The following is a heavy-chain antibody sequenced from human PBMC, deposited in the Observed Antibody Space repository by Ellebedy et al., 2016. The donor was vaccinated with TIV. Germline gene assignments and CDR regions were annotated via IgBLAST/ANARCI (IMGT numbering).Heavy chain of an antibody. CDR1: GYTFTSNY. Sequence: ASVKVSCKASGYTFTSNYIHWVRQAPGQGLEGMGVLGSSRGSATYAQKSQGGVSMTRDTSTSTLYMEVRGLTSEDTAVYYCARDRYGDYPHYIDHWGQGTLVTVSS. V-gene: IGHV1-46*01. CDR3: ARDRYGDYPHYIDH. D-gene: IGHD4-17*01. J-gene: IGHJ4*02. CDR2: LGSSRGSA.